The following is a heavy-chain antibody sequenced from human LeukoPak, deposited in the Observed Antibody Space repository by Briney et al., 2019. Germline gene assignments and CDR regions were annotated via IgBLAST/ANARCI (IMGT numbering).Heavy chain of an antibody. CDR2: INPSGGST. CDR3: ARAGTIVVVVAALPKARHPGMDV. Sequence: ASVKVSCKASGYTFTSYYMHWVRQAPGQGLEWMGIINPSGGSTSYAQKFQGRVTMTRDTPTSTVYMELSSLRSEDTAVYYCARAGTIVVVVAALPKARHPGMDVWGQGTTVTVSS. J-gene: IGHJ6*02. CDR1: GYTFTSYY. V-gene: IGHV1-46*01. D-gene: IGHD2-15*01.